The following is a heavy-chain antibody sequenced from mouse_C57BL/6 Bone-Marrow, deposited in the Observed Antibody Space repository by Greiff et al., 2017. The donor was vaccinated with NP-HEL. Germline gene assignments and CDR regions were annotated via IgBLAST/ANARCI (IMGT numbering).Heavy chain of an antibody. V-gene: IGHV1-72*01. CDR1: GYTFTSYW. J-gene: IGHJ3*01. CDR3: ARRGSCGAWFAY. Sequence: QVQLQQSGAELVKPGASVKLSCKASGYTFTSYWMHWVKQRPGRGLEWIGRIDPNSGGTKYNEKFTSKATLTLDKPSSTAYMQLSSLTSEDSAFYYRARRGSCGAWFAYWGQGTLVTVSA. D-gene: IGHD1-1*01. CDR2: IDPNSGGT.